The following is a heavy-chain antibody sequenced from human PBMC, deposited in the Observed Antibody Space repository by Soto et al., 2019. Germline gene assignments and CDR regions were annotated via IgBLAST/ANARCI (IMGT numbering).Heavy chain of an antibody. V-gene: IGHV3-9*01. Sequence: EVQLVESGGGLVQPGRSLRLSCAASGFTFDDYAMHWVRQAPGKGLEWVSGISWNSGSIGYADSVKGRFTISRDNAKNSLYLQMYSLRAEDTALYYCAKDLEYSSSSGYMDVWGKGTTVTVSS. CDR1: GFTFDDYA. CDR3: AKDLEYSSSSGYMDV. D-gene: IGHD6-6*01. J-gene: IGHJ6*03. CDR2: ISWNSGSI.